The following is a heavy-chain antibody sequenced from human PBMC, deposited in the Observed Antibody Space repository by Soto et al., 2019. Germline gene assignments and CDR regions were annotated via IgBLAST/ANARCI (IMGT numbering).Heavy chain of an antibody. D-gene: IGHD3-16*01. CDR2: IIPILGIA. V-gene: IGHV1-69*04. CDR3: ARETYDYIYGEGWFDP. CDR1: GGTFSSYT. Sequence: GASVKVSCKASGGTFSSYTISWVRQAPGQGLEWTGRIIPILGIANYAQKFQGRVTITADKSTSTAYMELSSLRSEDTAVYYCARETYDYIYGEGWFDPWGQGTLVTVSS. J-gene: IGHJ5*02.